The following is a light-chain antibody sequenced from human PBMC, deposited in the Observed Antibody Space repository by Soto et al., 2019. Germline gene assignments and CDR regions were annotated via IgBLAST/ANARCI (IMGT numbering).Light chain of an antibody. V-gene: IGKV3-11*01. CDR3: QQRSNWPPLT. CDR1: PSISNY. CDR2: DAS. J-gene: IGKJ4*01. Sequence: EIVLTQSPATLSLSPGERATLSCRASPSISNYLVWYQQKPGQAPRLLIYDASNRATGIPARFSGRGSGTDFTLTISSLEPEDFAIYYCQQRSNWPPLTFGGGTKVEIK.